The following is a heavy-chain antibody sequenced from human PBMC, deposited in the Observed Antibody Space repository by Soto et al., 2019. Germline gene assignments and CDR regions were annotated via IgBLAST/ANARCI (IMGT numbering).Heavy chain of an antibody. CDR3: TRGGPVIIPAATNGFDP. CDR1: GGFNSYS. V-gene: IGHV1-69*06. J-gene: IGHJ5*02. CDR2: IIPIFATP. D-gene: IGHD2-2*01. Sequence: QVQLVQSGAEVKKPGSSVKVSCRGSGGFNSYSISWVRQAPGQGLEWMGGIIPIFATPTYAQKFQGRVTITAAKSTYTSYMALSRLPSEDTAVYYCTRGGPVIIPAATNGFDPWGQGTLVSVSS.